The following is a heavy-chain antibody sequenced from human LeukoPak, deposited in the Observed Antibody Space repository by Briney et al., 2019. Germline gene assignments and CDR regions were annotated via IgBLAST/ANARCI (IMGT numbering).Heavy chain of an antibody. CDR1: GYSFTNYW. CDR2: IYPADSDT. CDR3: ARYYRSNWYGLDY. Sequence: GEPLKISCKGSGYSFTNYWLGWVRQMPGRGLEWMGIIYPADSDTRYSPSFQGQVTISADKSISTAYLQWSSLKASDTAMYYCARYYRSNWYGLDYWGQGTLVTVSS. D-gene: IGHD6-13*01. J-gene: IGHJ4*02. V-gene: IGHV5-51*01.